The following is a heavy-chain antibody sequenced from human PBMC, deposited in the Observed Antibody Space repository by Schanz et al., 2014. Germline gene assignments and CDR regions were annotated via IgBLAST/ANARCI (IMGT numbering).Heavy chain of an antibody. CDR2: IIPSLGLA. CDR3: ARDRLECGAECYSVEVFEI. V-gene: IGHV1-69*04. CDR1: GGTFSSFG. D-gene: IGHD2-21*01. J-gene: IGHJ4*02. Sequence: VQLEQSGAEVKKPGSSVKVSCKASGGTFSSFGINWVRQAPGQGLEWMGRIIPSLGLAKYEQKFQDKVTITADTSTTAAYMELSGLRSEETAVYYCARDRLECGAECYSVEVFEIWGQGTLVIVSS.